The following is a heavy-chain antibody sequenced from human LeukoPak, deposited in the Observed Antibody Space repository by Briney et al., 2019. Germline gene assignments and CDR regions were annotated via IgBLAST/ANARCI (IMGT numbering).Heavy chain of an antibody. Sequence: PGGSLRLSGAASGFTFSSYAMSWVRQAPGKGLEGVSAVSGSGGSTYYADSVKGRFTISRDNSKNTLDLQMNSLRAEDTAVYYCAKGRYFDWLYWFDPWGQGTLVTVSS. V-gene: IGHV3-23*01. CDR2: VSGSGGST. D-gene: IGHD3-9*01. CDR3: AKGRYFDWLYWFDP. J-gene: IGHJ5*02. CDR1: GFTFSSYA.